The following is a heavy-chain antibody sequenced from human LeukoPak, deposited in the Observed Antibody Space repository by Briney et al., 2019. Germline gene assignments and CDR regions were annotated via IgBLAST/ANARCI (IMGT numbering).Heavy chain of an antibody. CDR1: GFTFDDYG. CDR3: ARGYGSGSPLPRNY. J-gene: IGHJ4*02. D-gene: IGHD3-10*01. Sequence: GGSLRLSCAASGFTFDDYGMSWVRQAPGKGLEWVSGINWNGGSTGYADSVKGRFTISRDNAKNSLYLQMNSLRAEDTALYYCARGYGSGSPLPRNYWGQGTLVTVSS. CDR2: INWNGGST. V-gene: IGHV3-20*04.